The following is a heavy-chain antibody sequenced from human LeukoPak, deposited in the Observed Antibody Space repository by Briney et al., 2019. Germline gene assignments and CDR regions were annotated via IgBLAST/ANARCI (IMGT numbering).Heavy chain of an antibody. D-gene: IGHD6-19*01. CDR3: ARSQDVAGRVFDL. CDR1: GYSFTNFW. Sequence: GESLKISCQTSGYSFTNFWIGWVRQMPGRGLEWVGMIFPADSDSRYSPSFEGHVTMSAAWSTSAAYLQWSSLTASDTGVYCCARSQDVAGRVFDLWGQGTLVIVSS. V-gene: IGHV5-51*01. J-gene: IGHJ4*02. CDR2: IFPADSDS.